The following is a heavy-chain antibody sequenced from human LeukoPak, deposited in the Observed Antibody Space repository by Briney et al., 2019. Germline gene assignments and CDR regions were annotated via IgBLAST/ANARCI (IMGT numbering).Heavy chain of an antibody. CDR1: GYTFAGYY. CDR3: ASGGYGVVVPAAIPNYYYYMDV. Sequence: ASVKVSCKASGYTFAGYYMHWVRQAPGQGLEWMGWINPNSGGTNYAQKFQGRVTMTRDTSISTAYMELSRLRSDDTAVYYCASGGYGVVVPAAIPNYYYYMDVWGKGTTVTVSS. CDR2: INPNSGGT. V-gene: IGHV1-2*02. D-gene: IGHD2-2*01. J-gene: IGHJ6*03.